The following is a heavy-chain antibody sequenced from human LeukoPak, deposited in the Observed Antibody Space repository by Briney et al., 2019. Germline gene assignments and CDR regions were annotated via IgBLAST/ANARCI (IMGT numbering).Heavy chain of an antibody. CDR3: ARGRGYSYGYVDY. J-gene: IGHJ4*02. V-gene: IGHV4-59*12. Sequence: PSETLSLTCTVSGGSINNYYWSWIRQPPGKGLEWIGHIYYSGSTNYNPSLKSRVTISVDTSKNQFSLKLSSVTAADTAVYYCARGRGYSYGYVDYWGQGTLVTVSS. D-gene: IGHD5-18*01. CDR2: IYYSGST. CDR1: GGSINNYY.